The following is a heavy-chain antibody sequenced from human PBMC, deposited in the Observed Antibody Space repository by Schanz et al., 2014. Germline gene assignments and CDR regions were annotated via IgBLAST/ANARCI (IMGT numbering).Heavy chain of an antibody. J-gene: IGHJ6*02. CDR1: GFTFSGYW. CDR3: ARYGFRKFGVVYGLAV. D-gene: IGHD3-3*01. Sequence: QVQLVESGGGVVQPGRSLRLSCAASGFTFSGYWMTWIRQAPGKGLEWISYVSSYDTTVSYADSVKGRFTISRDNAKNSVYLQMNSLRVEDTAVYYCARYGFRKFGVVYGLAVWGQGTTVTVS. CDR2: VSSYDTTV. V-gene: IGHV3-11*01.